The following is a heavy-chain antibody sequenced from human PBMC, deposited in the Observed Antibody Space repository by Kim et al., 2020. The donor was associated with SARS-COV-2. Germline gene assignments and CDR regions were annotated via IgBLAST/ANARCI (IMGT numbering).Heavy chain of an antibody. D-gene: IGHD6-13*01. J-gene: IGHJ6*02. Sequence: KGRFTISRDNSKNTLYLQMNGLRAEDTAVYYCARGSSSSWYLYYYYGMDVWGQGTTVTVSS. V-gene: IGHV3-30*07. CDR3: ARGSSSSWYLYYYYGMDV.